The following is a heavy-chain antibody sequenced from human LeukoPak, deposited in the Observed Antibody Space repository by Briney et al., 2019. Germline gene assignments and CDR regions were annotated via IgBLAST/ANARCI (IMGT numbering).Heavy chain of an antibody. CDR1: GGSISSGSYY. Sequence: SETLSLTCTVSGGSISSGSYYWGWIRQPAGKGLEWIGRIYTSGSTNYNPSLKSRVTISVDTSKNQFSLKLSSVTAADTAVYYCARDLVGYSYASEGGDYYYYYYMDVWGKGTTVTVSS. J-gene: IGHJ6*03. CDR2: IYTSGST. CDR3: ARDLVGYSYASEGGDYYYYYYMDV. V-gene: IGHV4-61*02. D-gene: IGHD5-18*01.